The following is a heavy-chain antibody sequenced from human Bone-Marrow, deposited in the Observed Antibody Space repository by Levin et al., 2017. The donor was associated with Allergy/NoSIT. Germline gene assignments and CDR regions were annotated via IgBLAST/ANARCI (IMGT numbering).Heavy chain of an antibody. J-gene: IGHJ5*02. D-gene: IGHD3-10*01. CDR1: GSIFIYYW. Sequence: GGSLRLSCKTSGSIFIYYWIGWVRQMPGRGLEWMGTIYPSDSDTRYSPSFEGQVTISADQSTSTAYLQWSSLKASDSGFYYCARRDTGGNYSFGHWGQGTLVTVSS. CDR2: IYPSDSDT. V-gene: IGHV5-51*01. CDR3: ARRDTGGNYSFGH.